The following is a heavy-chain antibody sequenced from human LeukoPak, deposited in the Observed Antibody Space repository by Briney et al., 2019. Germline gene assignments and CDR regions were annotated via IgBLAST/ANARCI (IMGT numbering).Heavy chain of an antibody. D-gene: IGHD6-6*01. CDR2: ISSSSSYI. J-gene: IGHJ4*02. CDR3: ASYSSSSDGIDY. Sequence: GGSLRLSCAASGFTFSSYSMNWVRQAPGKGLEWVSSISSSSSYIYYADSVKGRFTISRDNAKNSLYLQMNSLRAEDTAVYYCASYSSSSDGIDYWGQGTLVTGSS. V-gene: IGHV3-21*01. CDR1: GFTFSSYS.